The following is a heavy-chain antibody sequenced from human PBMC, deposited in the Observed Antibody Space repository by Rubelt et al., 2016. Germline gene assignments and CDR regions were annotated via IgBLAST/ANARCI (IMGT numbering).Heavy chain of an antibody. V-gene: IGHV4-34*01. D-gene: IGHD3-10*01. CDR1: GGSFSSNS. CDR2: IINSGST. Sequence: QVQLQQWGAGLLKPSETFSLSCGIYGGSFSSNSWNWIRQSPGKGLEWFGEIINSGSTTYNPSLEIRVTISLAPSKNEFSLKLSSVTAADTAVYYCARGLVRGLIIYYGMDVWGPGTTVTVSS. J-gene: IGHJ6*02. CDR3: ARGLVRGLIIYYGMDV.